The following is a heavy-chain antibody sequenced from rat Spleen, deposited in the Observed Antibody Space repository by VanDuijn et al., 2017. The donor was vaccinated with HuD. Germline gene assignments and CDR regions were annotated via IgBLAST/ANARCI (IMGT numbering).Heavy chain of an antibody. CDR1: GFTFSNCD. J-gene: IGHJ2*01. CDR2: ISYNGGST. CDR3: TREMPPGY. D-gene: IGHD3-1*01. Sequence: EVQLVESGGGLVQPGRSMKLSCVASGFTFSNCDMAWVRQAPKKGLEWVAYISYNGGSTYYRDSVKGRFTISRDNAKSTLYLQMNSLRSEDTATYYCTREMPPGYWGQGVMVTVSS. V-gene: IGHV5-20*01.